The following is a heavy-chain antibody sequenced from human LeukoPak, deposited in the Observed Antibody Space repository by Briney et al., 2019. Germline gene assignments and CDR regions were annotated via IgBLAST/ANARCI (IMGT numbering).Heavy chain of an antibody. CDR1: GGSISSGGYY. CDR3: AATSTVTDAFDY. Sequence: RASQTLSLTCTVSGGSISSGGYYWSWIRQHPGKGLEWIGYIYYSGSTYYNPSLKSRVTISVDTSKNQFSLKLSSVTAADTAVYYCAATSTVTDAFDYWGQGTLVTVSS. CDR2: IYYSGST. D-gene: IGHD4-17*01. V-gene: IGHV4-31*03. J-gene: IGHJ4*02.